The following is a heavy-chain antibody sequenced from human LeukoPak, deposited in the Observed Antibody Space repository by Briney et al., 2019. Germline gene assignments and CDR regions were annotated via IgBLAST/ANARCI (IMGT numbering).Heavy chain of an antibody. CDR2: IKQDGSEK. CDR3: AKNSNGVRGVIIDY. Sequence: GGSLRLSCAASGFTFSSYWMSWVRQAPGKGLEWVANIKQDGSEKYYVDSVKGRFTISRDNSKNTLYLQMNSLRAEDTAVYYCAKNSNGVRGVIIDYWGQGTLVTVSS. CDR1: GFTFSSYW. D-gene: IGHD3-10*01. V-gene: IGHV3-7*01. J-gene: IGHJ4*02.